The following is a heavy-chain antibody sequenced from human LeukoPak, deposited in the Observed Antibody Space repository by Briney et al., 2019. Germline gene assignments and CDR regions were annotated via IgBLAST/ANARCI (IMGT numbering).Heavy chain of an antibody. V-gene: IGHV4-59*01. CDR2: ISYTGST. J-gene: IGHJ4*02. CDR1: GGSIIRDSY. D-gene: IGHD3-16*01. Sequence: SETLSLTCTVSGGSIIRDSYWSWIRQAPGKGLEWIGFISYTGSTIFNPSLKSRVTISRDTSKNQFSLRLSSMAPADAAVYYCARGWRGDHFDYWGQGTLVTVSS. CDR3: ARGWRGDHFDY.